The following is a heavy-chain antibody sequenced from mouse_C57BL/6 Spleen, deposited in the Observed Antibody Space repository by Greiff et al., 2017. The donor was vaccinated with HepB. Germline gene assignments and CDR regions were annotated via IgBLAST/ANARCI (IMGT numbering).Heavy chain of an antibody. D-gene: IGHD2-1*01. Sequence: VQLQQSGAELVRPGASVKLSCKASGYTFTDYYINWVKQRPGQGLEWIARIYPGSGNTYYNEKLKGKATLTAEKSCSTAYMQLSSLTSEDSAVYFCARAIYYGNGGVSWFAYWGQGTLVTVSA. J-gene: IGHJ3*01. CDR2: IYPGSGNT. CDR3: ARAIYYGNGGVSWFAY. CDR1: GYTFTDYY. V-gene: IGHV1-76*01.